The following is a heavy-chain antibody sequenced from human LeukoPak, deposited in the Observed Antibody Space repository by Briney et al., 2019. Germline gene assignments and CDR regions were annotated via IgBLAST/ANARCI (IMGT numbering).Heavy chain of an antibody. D-gene: IGHD3-9*01. V-gene: IGHV1-18*01. CDR2: ISAYNGNT. Sequence: ASVKVSCKASGYTFTSYGISWVRQAPGQGLEWMGWISAYNGNTNYAQKLQGRVTMTTDTSTSTAYMELRSLRSDDTAVYYCAREEPYYDILTGPFFGYWGQGTLVTVSS. CDR1: GYTFTSYG. J-gene: IGHJ4*02. CDR3: AREEPYYDILTGPFFGY.